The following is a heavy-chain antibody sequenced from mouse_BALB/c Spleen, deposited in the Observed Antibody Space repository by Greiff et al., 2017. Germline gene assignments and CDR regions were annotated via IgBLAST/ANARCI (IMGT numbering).Heavy chain of an antibody. D-gene: IGHD1-2*01. CDR3: ARGIYYGLFAY. CDR2: IDPANGNT. J-gene: IGHJ3*01. Sequence: EVQLQQSGAELVKPGASVKLSCTASGFNIKDTYMHWVKQRPEQGLEWIGRIDPANGNTKYDPKFQGKATITADTSSNTAYLQLSSLTSEDTAVYYCARGIYYGLFAYWGQGTLVTVSA. CDR1: GFNIKDTY. V-gene: IGHV14-3*02.